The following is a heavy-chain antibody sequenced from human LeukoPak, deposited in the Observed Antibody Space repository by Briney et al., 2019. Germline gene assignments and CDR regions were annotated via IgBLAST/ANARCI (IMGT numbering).Heavy chain of an antibody. V-gene: IGHV3-48*01. Sequence: GGSLRLSCAASGFTFSSYNMSWVRQAPGEGLEWVSYISSSSNTIYYADSVKGRFTISRDNANNSLYLQMNSLRAEDTAVYYCASGQFTVTTLYWGQGTLVTVSS. D-gene: IGHD4-17*01. CDR3: ASGQFTVTTLY. CDR1: GFTFSSYN. J-gene: IGHJ4*02. CDR2: ISSSSNTI.